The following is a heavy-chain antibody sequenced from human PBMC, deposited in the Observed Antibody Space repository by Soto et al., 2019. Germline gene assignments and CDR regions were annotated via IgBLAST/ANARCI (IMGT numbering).Heavy chain of an antibody. Sequence: PGESLKVSCKGSGYSFTSYWIGWVRQMPGKGLEWMGIIYPGDSDTRYSPSFQGQVTISADKSISTAYLQWSSLKASDTAMYYCARHNGYGSGSCNYYYGMDVWGQGTTVTVSS. CDR2: IYPGDSDT. CDR3: ARHNGYGSGSCNYYYGMDV. D-gene: IGHD3-10*01. J-gene: IGHJ6*02. CDR1: GYSFTSYW. V-gene: IGHV5-51*01.